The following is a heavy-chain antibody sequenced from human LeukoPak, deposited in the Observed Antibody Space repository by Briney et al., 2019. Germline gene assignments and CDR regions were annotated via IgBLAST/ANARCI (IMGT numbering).Heavy chain of an antibody. J-gene: IGHJ4*02. D-gene: IGHD5-12*01. V-gene: IGHV3-7*01. CDR1: GFTLSNFW. CDR3: AQGGATISDY. CDR2: IKQDGSEK. Sequence: GGSLRLSCTVSGFTLSNFWMAWVRQAPGRGLEWVANIKQDGSEKYYADSVKGRFTISRDNAKNSLYLQMNTLRVEDTAVHYCAQGGATISDYWGQGTLVTVSS.